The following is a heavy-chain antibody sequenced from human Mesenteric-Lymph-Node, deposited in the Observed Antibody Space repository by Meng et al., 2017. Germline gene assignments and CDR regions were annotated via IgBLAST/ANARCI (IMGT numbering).Heavy chain of an antibody. J-gene: IGHJ6*02. D-gene: IGHD2-15*01. V-gene: IGHV3-7*01. CDR3: ATTCGGSCYGTCYYYGMDV. CDR1: GFTFSSYW. Sequence: GESLKISCAASGFTFSSYWMSWVRQAPGKGLEWVANIKQDGSEKYYVDSVKGRFTISRDNAKNSLYLQMNSLRAEDTAVYYCATTCGGSCYGTCYYYGMDVWGQGTAVTVSS. CDR2: IKQDGSEK.